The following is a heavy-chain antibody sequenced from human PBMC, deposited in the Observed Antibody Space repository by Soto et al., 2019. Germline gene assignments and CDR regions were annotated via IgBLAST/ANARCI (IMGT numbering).Heavy chain of an antibody. CDR2: IIPFFGTA. V-gene: IGHV1-69*01. CDR1: GGTFSTFG. D-gene: IGHD3-16*01. J-gene: IGHJ4*01. CDR3: ARTAPMDAGDKYYYDF. Sequence: QVQLVQSGAEVKKTGSSVKVSCKTSGGTFSTFGISWVRQAPGQGLEWMGGIIPFFGTAEYSQKFEDRITITADESTNTVYMDLRSLTSEDMAIYYCARTAPMDAGDKYYYDFWGHGALVTVSS.